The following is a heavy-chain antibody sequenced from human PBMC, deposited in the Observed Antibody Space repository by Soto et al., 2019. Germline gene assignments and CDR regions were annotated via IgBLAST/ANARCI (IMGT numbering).Heavy chain of an antibody. Sequence: QVQMVQSGAEVKKPGASVKVSCKASGYTFTSYGISWVRQAPGQGLELIGWISAYNGNTNYAQKLQGRGTMTTNTSTSLAYMELTMLRSDGAAVYYCARDLTPGLVDHWCQVTLVTVSS. D-gene: IGHD3-9*01. CDR2: ISAYNGNT. CDR1: GYTFTSYG. CDR3: ARDLTPGLVDH. V-gene: IGHV1-18*01. J-gene: IGHJ4*02.